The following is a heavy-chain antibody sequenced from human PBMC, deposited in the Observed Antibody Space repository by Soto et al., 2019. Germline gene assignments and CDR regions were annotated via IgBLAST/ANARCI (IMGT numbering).Heavy chain of an antibody. CDR2: ISYDGSNK. CDR1: GFTFSSYA. D-gene: IGHD6-13*01. CDR3: AREGKQQLAAVSIAGGWFDP. Sequence: GGSLRLSCAASGFTFSSYAMHWVRQAPGKGLEWVAVISYDGSNKYYADSVKGRFTISRDNSKNTLYLQMNSLRAEDTAVYYCAREGKQQLAAVSIAGGWFDPWGQGTLVTVSS. V-gene: IGHV3-30-3*01. J-gene: IGHJ5*02.